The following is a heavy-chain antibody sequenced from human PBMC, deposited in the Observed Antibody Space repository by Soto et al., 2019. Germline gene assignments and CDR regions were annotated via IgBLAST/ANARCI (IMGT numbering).Heavy chain of an antibody. CDR1: VFTFSSYA. CDR3: ARGGNDNGDAFDL. CDR2: ITSDGSSA. J-gene: IGHJ3*01. D-gene: IGHD2-8*01. Sequence: WGSLRLSCAASVFTFSSYAMYWVRQVPGKGLEFVSGITSDGSSAAYADSVKGRFTISRENSKNTLYLQMGSLRAGDRAVYYCARGGNDNGDAFDLWGLETMVTVSS. V-gene: IGHV3-64*02.